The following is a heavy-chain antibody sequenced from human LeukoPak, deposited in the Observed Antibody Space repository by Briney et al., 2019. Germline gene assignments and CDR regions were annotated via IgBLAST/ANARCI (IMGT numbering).Heavy chain of an antibody. CDR3: ARGAPYSSSSGLAFDI. CDR1: GYTFTSYD. Sequence: ASVKVSCKASGYTFTSYDINWVRQATGQGLEWMGWMKPNSGNTGYAQTFQGRVTMTRNTSISTAYMELSSLRSEDTAVYYCARGAPYSSSSGLAFDIWGQGTMVAVSS. CDR2: MKPNSGNT. D-gene: IGHD6-6*01. J-gene: IGHJ3*02. V-gene: IGHV1-8*01.